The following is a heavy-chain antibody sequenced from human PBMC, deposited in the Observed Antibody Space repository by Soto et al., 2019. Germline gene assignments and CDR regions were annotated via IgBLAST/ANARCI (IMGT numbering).Heavy chain of an antibody. Sequence: SVKVSCKASGGTFSSYAISWVRQAPGQGLEWMGGIIPIFGTANYAQKFQGRVTITADESTSTAYMELSSLRSEDTAVYYCAREMTYCSSTSCRLFDYWGQGALVTVSS. CDR1: GGTFSSYA. V-gene: IGHV1-69*13. D-gene: IGHD2-2*01. CDR3: AREMTYCSSTSCRLFDY. CDR2: IIPIFGTA. J-gene: IGHJ4*02.